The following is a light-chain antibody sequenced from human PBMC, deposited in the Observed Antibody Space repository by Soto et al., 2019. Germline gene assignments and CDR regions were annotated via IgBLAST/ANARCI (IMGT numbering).Light chain of an antibody. V-gene: IGLV2-14*01. CDR2: DVT. CDR1: SSDVGGYSY. J-gene: IGLJ7*01. CDR3: SSYTSSATLV. Sequence: QSALTQPASVSGSPGQSITISCTGTSSDVGGYSYVSWYQQLPGKAPKLMIYDVTNRPSGVSNRFSGSKSGSTASLTISGLQAEDEADYYCSSYTSSATLVFGGGTQLTVL.